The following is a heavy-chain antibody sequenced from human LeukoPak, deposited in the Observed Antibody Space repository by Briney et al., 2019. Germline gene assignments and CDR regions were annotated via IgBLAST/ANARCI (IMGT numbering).Heavy chain of an antibody. D-gene: IGHD1-26*01. CDR3: AREDGLVGATSAFDY. CDR1: GFTFSTYT. Sequence: GGSLRLSCAASGFTFSTYTMNWVRQAPGKGLEWFSSINNRGNYIFYADSVKGRFTISRDNAKKSLYLQMNSLRAEDTAVYYCAREDGLVGATSAFDYWGQGILVTVSS. CDR2: INNRGNYI. J-gene: IGHJ4*02. V-gene: IGHV3-21*01.